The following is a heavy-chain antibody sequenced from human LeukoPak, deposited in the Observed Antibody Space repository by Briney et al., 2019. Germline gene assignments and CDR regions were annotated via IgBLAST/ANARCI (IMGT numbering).Heavy chain of an antibody. CDR1: GGSISSSSYY. V-gene: IGHV4-39*01. CDR2: IYYSGST. CDR3: ARQPSLRKIVGALD. D-gene: IGHD3-22*01. J-gene: IGHJ4*02. Sequence: SETLSLTCTVSGGSISSSSYYWGWIRQPPGKGLEWIGSIYYSGSTYYNPSLKSRVTISVDTSKNQFSLKLSSVTAADTAVYYCARQPSLRKIVGALDWGQGTLVTVSS.